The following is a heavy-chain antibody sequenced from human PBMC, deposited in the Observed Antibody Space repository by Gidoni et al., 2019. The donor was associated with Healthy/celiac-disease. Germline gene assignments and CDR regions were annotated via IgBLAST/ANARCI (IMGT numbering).Heavy chain of an antibody. CDR1: GFTFSSYA. Sequence: GFTFSSYAMHWVRQAPGKGLEWVAVISYDGSNKYYADSVKGRFTISRDNSKNTLYLQMNSLRAEDTAVYYCARNVLLWFGELTGDAFDIWGQGTMVTVSS. V-gene: IGHV3-30-3*01. D-gene: IGHD3-10*01. CDR2: ISYDGSNK. J-gene: IGHJ3*02. CDR3: ARNVLLWFGELTGDAFDI.